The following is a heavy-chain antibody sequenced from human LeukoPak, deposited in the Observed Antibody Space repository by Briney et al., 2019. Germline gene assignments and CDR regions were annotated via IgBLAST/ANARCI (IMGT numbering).Heavy chain of an antibody. D-gene: IGHD5-12*01. Sequence: SETLSLTCTVSGGSISSYYWSWIRQPPGKGLEWIGYIYYTGSTNCNPSLKSRVTISVDTSKNQFSLKLSSVTAADTAVYYCARVEYSGYDYRGAFDIWGQGTMVTVSS. CDR3: ARVEYSGYDYRGAFDI. CDR2: IYYTGST. J-gene: IGHJ3*02. CDR1: GGSISSYY. V-gene: IGHV4-59*01.